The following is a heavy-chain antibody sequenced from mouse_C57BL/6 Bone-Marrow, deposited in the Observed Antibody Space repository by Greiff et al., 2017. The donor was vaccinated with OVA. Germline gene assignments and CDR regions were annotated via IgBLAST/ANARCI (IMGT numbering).Heavy chain of an antibody. D-gene: IGHD2-1*01. CDR1: GFTFSSYG. J-gene: IGHJ2*01. V-gene: IGHV5-6*01. CDR2: ISSGGSYT. Sequence: EVKLMESGGDLVKPGGSLKLSCAASGFTFSSYGMSWVRQTPDKRLEWVATISSGGSYTYYPDSVKGRFTISRDNAKNTLYLQMSSLKSEGTAMYYCARQRVYPFVYWGQGTTLTVSS. CDR3: ARQRVYPFVY.